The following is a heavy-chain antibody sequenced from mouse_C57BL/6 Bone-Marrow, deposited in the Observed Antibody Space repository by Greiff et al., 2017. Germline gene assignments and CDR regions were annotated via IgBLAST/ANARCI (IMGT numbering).Heavy chain of an antibody. CDR3: ARHIYYYGSKYFDV. J-gene: IGHJ1*03. CDR2: IDPSDSYT. Sequence: QVQLQQPGAELVMPGASVKLSCKASGYTFTSYWMHWVKQRPAQGLEWIGEIDPSDSYTNYNQKFKGKSTLTVDKSSSTAYMQLSSLTSEDSAVYYCARHIYYYGSKYFDVWGTGTTVTVSS. CDR1: GYTFTSYW. V-gene: IGHV1-69*01. D-gene: IGHD1-1*01.